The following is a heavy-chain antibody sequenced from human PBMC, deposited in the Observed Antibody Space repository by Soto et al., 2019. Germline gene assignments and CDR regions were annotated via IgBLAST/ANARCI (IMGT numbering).Heavy chain of an antibody. J-gene: IGHJ4*02. CDR2: ISYDGSNK. CDR3: ASGIAAADYFDY. Sequence: GGSLRLSCAASGFTFSSYAMHWVRQAPGKGLEWVAVISYDGSNKYYADSVKGRFTISRDNSKNTLYLQMNSLRAEDTAVYYCASGIAAADYFDYWGQGTLVTVSS. V-gene: IGHV3-30-3*01. CDR1: GFTFSSYA. D-gene: IGHD6-13*01.